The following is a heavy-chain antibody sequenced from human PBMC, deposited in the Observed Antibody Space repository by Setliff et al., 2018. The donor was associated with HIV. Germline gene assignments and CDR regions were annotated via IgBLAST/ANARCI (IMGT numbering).Heavy chain of an antibody. J-gene: IGHJ4*02. CDR3: ATLKMATIYRDFDY. V-gene: IGHV4-34*01. Sequence: SETLSLTCAVYGGSFSGYYWSWIRQPPGKGLEWIGEINHRGSTNCDPSLKSRVSISVDTSKNQFSLKLSSVTAADTAVYYCATLKMATIYRDFDYWGQGTQVTVSS. CDR1: GGSFSGYY. D-gene: IGHD5-12*01. CDR2: INHRGST.